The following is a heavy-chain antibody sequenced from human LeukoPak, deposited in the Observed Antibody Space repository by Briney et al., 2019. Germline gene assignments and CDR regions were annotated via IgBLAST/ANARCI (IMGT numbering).Heavy chain of an antibody. CDR2: FGHNGGIT. Sequence: GGSLRLSCAASGFTFSYYGLSWVRQAPGKGLQWVSGFGHNGGITYADSVKGRFTISRDNSKNTLYLQMNSLRAEDTAVYFCAKQAGWGGYFSFLPFDFWGRGTLVTVSS. V-gene: IGHV3-23*01. CDR1: GFTFSYYG. CDR3: AKQAGWGGYFSFLPFDF. J-gene: IGHJ4*02. D-gene: IGHD3-3*01.